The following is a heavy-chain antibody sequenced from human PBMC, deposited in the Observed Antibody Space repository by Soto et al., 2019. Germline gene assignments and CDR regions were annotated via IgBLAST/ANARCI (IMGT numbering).Heavy chain of an antibody. V-gene: IGHV3-23*01. CDR1: GFTFSSYA. CDR3: AKDRMDRITIFGVVISSDY. Sequence: PGGSLRLSCAASGFTFSSYAMSWVRQAPGKGLEWVSAISGSGGSTYYADSVKGRFTISRDNSKNTLYLQMNSLRAEDTAVYYCAKDRMDRITIFGVVISSDYWGQGTLVTVSS. J-gene: IGHJ4*02. D-gene: IGHD3-3*01. CDR2: ISGSGGST.